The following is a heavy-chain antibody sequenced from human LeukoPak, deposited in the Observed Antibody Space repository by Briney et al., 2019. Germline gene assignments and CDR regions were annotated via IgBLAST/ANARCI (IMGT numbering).Heavy chain of an antibody. Sequence: GGSLRLSCAASGFTFSSYSMNWVRQAPGKGLEWLSCVSRSGSATYYADSVKGRFTIFRDDAKNSLYLQMNSLRAEDTAVYYCARDVNWAFDSWGQGTLVTVSS. CDR1: GFTFSSYS. CDR2: VSRSGSAT. J-gene: IGHJ4*02. V-gene: IGHV3-48*01. D-gene: IGHD7-27*01. CDR3: ARDVNWAFDS.